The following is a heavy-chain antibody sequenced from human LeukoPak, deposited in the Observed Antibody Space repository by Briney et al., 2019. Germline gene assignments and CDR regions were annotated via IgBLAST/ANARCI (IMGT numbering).Heavy chain of an antibody. V-gene: IGHV3-74*01. CDR1: GFTFSSYA. Sequence: PGGSLRLSCAASGFTFSSYAMHWVRQAPGKGLVWVSRINADGSAANYADSVKGRFTISRDNAKNTLYLQMNSLRAEDTAVYYCGREEGSSVDYWGQGTLVTVSS. D-gene: IGHD3-10*01. J-gene: IGHJ4*02. CDR2: INADGSAA. CDR3: GREEGSSVDY.